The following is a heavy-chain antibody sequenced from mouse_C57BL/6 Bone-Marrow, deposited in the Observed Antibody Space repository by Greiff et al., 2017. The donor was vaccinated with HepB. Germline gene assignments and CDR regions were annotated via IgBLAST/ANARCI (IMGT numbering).Heavy chain of an antibody. V-gene: IGHV3-1*01. D-gene: IGHD2-3*01. Sequence: EVKVVESGPGMVKPSQSLSLTCTVTGYSITSGYDWHWIRHFPGNKLEWMGYISYSGSTNYNPSLKSRISITHDTSKNHFFLKLNSVTTEDTATYYCARDYDGYYGFDYWGQGTTLTVSS. CDR1: GYSITSGYD. CDR3: ARDYDGYYGFDY. J-gene: IGHJ2*01. CDR2: ISYSGST.